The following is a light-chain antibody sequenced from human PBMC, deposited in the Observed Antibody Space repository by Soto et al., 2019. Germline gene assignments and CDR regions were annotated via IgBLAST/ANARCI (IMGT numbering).Light chain of an antibody. CDR1: TGAVTSGHS. CDR2: EAS. J-gene: IGLJ1*01. Sequence: QAVVTQESSVTVSPGGTVTLTCGSSTGAVTSGHSPYWFQQKPGQAPRTLIYEASKTFSWTPARFSGALRGGKAVLTLSGAQPEDEAEYYCLVSYSGARRLFGTGNKLTVL. CDR3: LVSYSGARRL. V-gene: IGLV7-46*01.